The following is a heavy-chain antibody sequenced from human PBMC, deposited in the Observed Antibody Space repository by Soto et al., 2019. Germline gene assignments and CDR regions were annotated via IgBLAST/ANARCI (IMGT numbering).Heavy chain of an antibody. J-gene: IGHJ5*02. CDR2: INHSGST. Sequence: SETLSLTCAVYGGSFSGYYWSWIRQPPGKGLEWIGEINHSGSTNYNPSLKSRVTISVDTSKNQFSLKLSSVTAADTAVYYCARGCAVAGMGWFDPWGQGTLVTVSS. D-gene: IGHD6-19*01. CDR3: ARGCAVAGMGWFDP. V-gene: IGHV4-34*01. CDR1: GGSFSGYY.